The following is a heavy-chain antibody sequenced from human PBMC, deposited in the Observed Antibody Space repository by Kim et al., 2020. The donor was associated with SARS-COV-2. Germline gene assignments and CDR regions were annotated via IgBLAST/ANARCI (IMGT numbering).Heavy chain of an antibody. J-gene: IGHJ6*02. Sequence: GGSLRLSCAASGFTFSSYWVSWVRQAPGKGLEWVANIKQDGSEKYYVDSVKGRFTISRDNAKNSLYLQMNSLRAEDTAVYYCARENSSGWYGSYYYYYYGMDVWGQGTTVTVSS. D-gene: IGHD6-19*01. V-gene: IGHV3-7*01. CDR1: GFTFSSYW. CDR2: IKQDGSEK. CDR3: ARENSSGWYGSYYYYYYGMDV.